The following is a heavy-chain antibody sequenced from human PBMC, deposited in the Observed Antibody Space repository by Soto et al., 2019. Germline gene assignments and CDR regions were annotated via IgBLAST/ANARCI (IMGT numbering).Heavy chain of an antibody. CDR3: AREALRDCSGGSCYRLGYYFDY. Sequence: GASVKVSCKASGYTFTSYYMHWVRQAPGQGLEWMGIINPSGGSTSYAQKFQGRVTMTRDTSTSTVYMELSSLRSEDTAVYYCAREALRDCSGGSCYRLGYYFDYWGQGTLVTVS. CDR1: GYTFTSYY. D-gene: IGHD2-15*01. CDR2: INPSGGST. J-gene: IGHJ4*02. V-gene: IGHV1-46*01.